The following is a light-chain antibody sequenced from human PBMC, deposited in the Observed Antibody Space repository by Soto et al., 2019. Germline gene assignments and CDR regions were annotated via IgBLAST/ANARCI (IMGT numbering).Light chain of an antibody. CDR1: QSVRSH. CDR3: QQYKNWPL. CDR2: GAS. V-gene: IGKV3-15*01. Sequence: IVMTQAPAPLSVSPGEGVTLSCRSSQSVRSHLAWYQQKPGQPPRLLIYGASTRATGIPARFSGSGFATEFTLTISSLPSEDFAVYYCQQYKNWPLFGQGTRLEIK. J-gene: IGKJ5*01.